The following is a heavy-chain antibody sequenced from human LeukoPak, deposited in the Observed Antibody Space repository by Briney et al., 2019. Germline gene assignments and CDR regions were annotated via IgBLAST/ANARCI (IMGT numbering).Heavy chain of an antibody. CDR1: GFSLSTSGVG. CDR3: AHVSNFGY. CDR2: IYWDDDK. J-gene: IGHJ4*02. D-gene: IGHD3-3*01. V-gene: IGHV2-5*02. Sequence: SGPTLVKPTQTLTLTCTFSGFSLSTSGVGVGWIRQPPGKALEWLALIYWDDDKRYSPSLKSRITITNDTSKNQVVLTMTNMDPVDTAKYYCAHVSNFGYWGQGTLVTVSS.